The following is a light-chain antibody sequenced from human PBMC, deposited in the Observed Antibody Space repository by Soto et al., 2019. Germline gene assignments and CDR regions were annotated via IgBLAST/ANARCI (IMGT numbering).Light chain of an antibody. V-gene: IGLV2-14*01. J-gene: IGLJ1*01. Sequence: QSVLTQPASVSGSPGQSITISCTGTSSDVGGYNYVSWYQQHPGKAPKLMIYDVSNRPSGVSNRFSGSKSGNTASLTISGLQAEDEAGYYCSSYTSSLFVFGTGTKVTVL. CDR3: SSYTSSLFV. CDR1: SSDVGGYNY. CDR2: DVS.